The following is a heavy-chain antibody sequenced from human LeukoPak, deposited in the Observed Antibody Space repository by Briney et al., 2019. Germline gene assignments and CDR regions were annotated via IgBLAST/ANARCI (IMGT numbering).Heavy chain of an antibody. D-gene: IGHD6-6*01. J-gene: IGHJ4*02. CDR1: GYTFTGYY. CDR2: INPNTGDT. CDR3: ASYPSSSPPFDY. V-gene: IGHV1-2*02. Sequence: ASVKVSCKASGYTFTGYYMHWVRQAPGQGFEWMGWINPNTGDTNHAQKFQGRVTVTRDTTISAAFMELTRLTSDDTAVYYCASYPSSSPPFDYWGQGALVTVSS.